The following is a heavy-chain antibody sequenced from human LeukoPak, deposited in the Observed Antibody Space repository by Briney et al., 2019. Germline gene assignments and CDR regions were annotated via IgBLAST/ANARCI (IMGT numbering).Heavy chain of an antibody. Sequence: PGGSLRLSCGASEFTFSTYNMNWVRQAPGEGREWVSSICSSSYIYYADSVKGLFTISRDNAKKSLYLQVNSLRAGDTAVYYCARINIAVAGKLFDYWGQGTLVTVSS. CDR1: EFTFSTYN. J-gene: IGHJ4*02. CDR2: ICSSSYI. D-gene: IGHD6-19*01. CDR3: ARINIAVAGKLFDY. V-gene: IGHV3-21*04.